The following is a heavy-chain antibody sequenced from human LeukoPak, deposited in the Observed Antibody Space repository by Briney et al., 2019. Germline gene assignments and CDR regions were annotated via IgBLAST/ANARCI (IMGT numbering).Heavy chain of an antibody. Sequence: PGGSLRLSCAASGITFSSYSMNWVRQAPGKGLEWVSSISTSSSYIYYADSVKGRFTISRDNSKNSLYLQMNSLRVEDTAVYYCARRYGDYVGSFEYWGQGTQVSVSS. CDR2: ISTSSSYI. D-gene: IGHD4-17*01. J-gene: IGHJ4*02. CDR1: GITFSSYS. V-gene: IGHV3-21*01. CDR3: ARRYGDYVGSFEY.